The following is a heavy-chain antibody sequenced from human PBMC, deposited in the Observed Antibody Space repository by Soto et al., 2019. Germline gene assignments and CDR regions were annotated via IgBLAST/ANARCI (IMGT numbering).Heavy chain of an antibody. CDR3: ARVLGTYSRVGTFDY. D-gene: IGHD1-26*01. J-gene: IGHJ4*02. V-gene: IGHV3-30-3*01. CDR1: GFTFSRYA. CDR2: ISYDGSNR. Sequence: GGSLRLSCAASGFTFSRYAVHWVRQAPGKGLEWVAVISYDGSNRYYADSVKGRFTISRDNSKNTLYLQMNSLRAEDTAVYYCARVLGTYSRVGTFDYWGQGTLVTVSS.